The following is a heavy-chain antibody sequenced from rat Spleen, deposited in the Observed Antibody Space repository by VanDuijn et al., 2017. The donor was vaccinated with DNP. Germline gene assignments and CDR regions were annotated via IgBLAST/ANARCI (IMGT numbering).Heavy chain of an antibody. CDR2: ISYEGRGI. CDR1: GFTFRNYG. V-gene: IGHV5-22*01. J-gene: IGHJ2*01. CDR3: ARSTTGIKGFYCDY. D-gene: IGHD1-9*01. Sequence: EVQLVESGGGLVQPGRSLRLSCAASGFTFRNYGMAWVRQAPTKGLEWVASISYEGRGIYYGDSVKGRFTISRDNAKNTLYLQMNSLRSEDTATYYCARSTTGIKGFYCDYWGQGVMVTVSS.